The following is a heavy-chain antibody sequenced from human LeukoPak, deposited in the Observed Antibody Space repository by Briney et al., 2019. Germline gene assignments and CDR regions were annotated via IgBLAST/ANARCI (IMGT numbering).Heavy chain of an antibody. V-gene: IGHV4-39*07. D-gene: IGHD3-10*01. CDR3: ARGRGYYGSGNYYNYYYYYMDV. CDR2: IYYSGST. CDR1: GGSISSSSYY. J-gene: IGHJ6*03. Sequence: SETLSLTCTVSGGSISSSSYYWGWIRQPPGKGLEWIGSIYYSGSTYYNPSLKSRVTISVDTSKNQFSLKLSSVTAADTAVYYCARGRGYYGSGNYYNYYYYYMDVWGKGTTVTVSS.